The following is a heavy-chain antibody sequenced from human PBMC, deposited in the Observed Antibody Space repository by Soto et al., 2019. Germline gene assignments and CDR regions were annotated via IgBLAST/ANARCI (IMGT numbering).Heavy chain of an antibody. CDR1: GFTFSSYS. D-gene: IGHD6-13*01. CDR3: ARRYSSSWTRYDPFEYFDL. CDR2: ISSSSSTI. Sequence: EVQLVESGGGLVQPGGSPRLSCAASGFTFSSYSMNWVRQAPGKGLEWVSYISSSSSTIYYADSVKGRFTISRDNAKNSLYLQMNSLRDEDTAVYYCARRYSSSWTRYDPFEYFDLWGRGTLVTVSS. J-gene: IGHJ2*01. V-gene: IGHV3-48*02.